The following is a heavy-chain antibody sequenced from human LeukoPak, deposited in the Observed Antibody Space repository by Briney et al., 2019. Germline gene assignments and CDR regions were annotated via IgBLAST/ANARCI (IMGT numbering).Heavy chain of an antibody. D-gene: IGHD5-24*01. Sequence: GGSLTLSCAASGFTFSSYAMSWVRQAPGEGLEWVSAISDSGGSTYYADSVKGRFTISRDNSKSTLFLQMNSLRAEDTAVYYCAKDPRVGSRVATPCHWGQGTLVTVSS. J-gene: IGHJ4*02. CDR2: ISDSGGST. V-gene: IGHV3-23*01. CDR3: AKDPRVGSRVATPCH. CDR1: GFTFSSYA.